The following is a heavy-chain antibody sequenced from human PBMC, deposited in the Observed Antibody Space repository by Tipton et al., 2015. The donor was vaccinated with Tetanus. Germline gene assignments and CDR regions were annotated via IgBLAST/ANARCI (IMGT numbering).Heavy chain of an antibody. D-gene: IGHD6-19*01. CDR2: INPNSGGT. Sequence: QSGAEVKKPGASVKVSCKASGYTFTGYYMHWVRQAPGQGLEWMGWINPNSGGTNYAQKFQGRVTMTRDTSTATAYVEVRSLTSDDTAVYYCARDRAVPVQAYGTDVWGQGTSVTVSS. V-gene: IGHV1-2*02. CDR1: GYTFTGYY. J-gene: IGHJ6*02. CDR3: ARDRAVPVQAYGTDV.